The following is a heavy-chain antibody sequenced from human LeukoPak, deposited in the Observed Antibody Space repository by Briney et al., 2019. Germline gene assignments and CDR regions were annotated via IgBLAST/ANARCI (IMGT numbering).Heavy chain of an antibody. CDR2: IYYSGIA. Sequence: SETLSLTCTVSAGSISIYYWNWIRQPPGKGLEWIGSIYYSGIANYSPSLKSRVTISVDTSKNQVSLSLSSVTAAETAVYYCARKSSSSWFFDYWGQGTLVTAPS. V-gene: IGHV4-59*01. CDR3: ARKSSSSWFFDY. CDR1: AGSISIYY. D-gene: IGHD6-13*01. J-gene: IGHJ4*02.